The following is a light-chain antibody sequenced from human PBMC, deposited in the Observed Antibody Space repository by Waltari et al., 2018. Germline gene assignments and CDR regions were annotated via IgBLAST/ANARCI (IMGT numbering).Light chain of an antibody. CDR1: SSNIGSNT. Sequence: QSVLTQPPSASGTPGQRVTISCSGSSSNIGSNTVNWYQQLPGTTPKLLIYDNDQRPSGVPDRFSGPKSGTSASLAISGLQSEDESDYYCAAWDDSLNGFWVFGGGTKLTVL. CDR2: DND. V-gene: IGLV1-44*01. J-gene: IGLJ3*02. CDR3: AAWDDSLNGFWV.